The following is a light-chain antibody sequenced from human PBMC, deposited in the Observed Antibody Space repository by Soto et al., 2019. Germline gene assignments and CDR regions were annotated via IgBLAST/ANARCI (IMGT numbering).Light chain of an antibody. Sequence: EIVMTQSPATLSVSPGERATLSCRASQSVSSNLAWYQQKPGQAPRLLIYGASTRAPGIPARFSSSGSGTEFTLPISSLQSEDFAVYYCQQYNNWPPWTFGQGTKVEIK. CDR2: GAS. J-gene: IGKJ1*01. V-gene: IGKV3-15*01. CDR3: QQYNNWPPWT. CDR1: QSVSSN.